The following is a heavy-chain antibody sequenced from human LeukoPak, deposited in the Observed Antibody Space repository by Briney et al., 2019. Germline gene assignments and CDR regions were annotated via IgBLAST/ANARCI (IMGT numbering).Heavy chain of an antibody. V-gene: IGHV4-30-2*01. CDR2: IYHSGST. J-gene: IGHJ4*02. D-gene: IGHD6-19*01. CDR3: ARDYPSFSSGRHHFDY. Sequence: SETLSLTCAVSGGSISSGGYSWSWIRQPPGKGLEWIGYIYHSGSTYYNPSLKSRVTISVDRSKNQFSPNLTSVTVADTAVYFCARDYPSFSSGRHHFDYWGQGTLVTVSS. CDR1: GGSISSGGYS.